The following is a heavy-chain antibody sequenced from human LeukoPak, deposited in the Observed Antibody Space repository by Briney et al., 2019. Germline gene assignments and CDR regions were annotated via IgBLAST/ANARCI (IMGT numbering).Heavy chain of an antibody. CDR1: GFTFSSYA. D-gene: IGHD2-2*01. J-gene: IGHJ4*02. V-gene: IGHV3-30-3*01. CDR3: ARVELGYCSSTSCYELDY. CDR2: ISYDGSNK. Sequence: PGGSLRLSCAASGFTFSSYAMHWVRQAPGKGLEWVAVISYDGSNKYYADSVKGRFTISRDNSKNTLYLQMNSLRAEDTAVYYCARVELGYCSSTSCYELDYWGQGTLVTVSS.